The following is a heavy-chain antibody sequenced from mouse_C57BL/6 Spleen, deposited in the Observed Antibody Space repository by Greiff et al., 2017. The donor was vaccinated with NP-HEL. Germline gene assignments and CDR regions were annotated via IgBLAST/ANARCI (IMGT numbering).Heavy chain of an antibody. CDR3: AKSQPYYGSSYDYAMDY. Sequence: QVQLQQSGPGLVQPSQSLSITCTVSGFSLTSYGVHWVRQSPGKGLEWLGVIWRGGSTDYNAAFMSRLSITKDNSKSQVFFKMNSLQADDTAIYYCAKSQPYYGSSYDYAMDYWGQGTSVTVSS. CDR2: IWRGGST. CDR1: GFSLTSYG. J-gene: IGHJ4*01. D-gene: IGHD1-1*01. V-gene: IGHV2-5*01.